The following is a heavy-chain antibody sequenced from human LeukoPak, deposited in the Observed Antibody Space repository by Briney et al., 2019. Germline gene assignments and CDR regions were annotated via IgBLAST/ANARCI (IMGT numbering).Heavy chain of an antibody. J-gene: IGHJ4*02. CDR1: GFTFSTFS. CDR2: TSYDGSGR. V-gene: IGHV3-30-3*01. Sequence: GGSLRLSCAASGFTFSTFSMHWVRQAPGKGLEWVAVTSYDGSGRYHADSVRGRFTISRDNSENTLYLQMNSRREDDTAVYYCXXXXAVAGTSCPDYWGQGTLVTVSS. CDR3: XXXXAVAGTSCPDY. D-gene: IGHD6-19*01.